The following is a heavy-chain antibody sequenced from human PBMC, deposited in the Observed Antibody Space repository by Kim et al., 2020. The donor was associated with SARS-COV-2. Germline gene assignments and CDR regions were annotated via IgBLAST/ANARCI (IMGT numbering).Heavy chain of an antibody. CDR2: INTNTGNP. D-gene: IGHD5-18*01. J-gene: IGHJ4*02. CDR1: GYTFTGFA. Sequence: ASVKVSCKASGYTFTGFAMNWVRQAPGQGLEWMGWINTNTGNPTYAQGFTGRFVFSLDTSVSTAYLQISSLQAEDTAVYYCARGFLGYNYGCDYWGQGTLVTVSS. CDR3: ARGFLGYNYGCDY. V-gene: IGHV7-4-1*02.